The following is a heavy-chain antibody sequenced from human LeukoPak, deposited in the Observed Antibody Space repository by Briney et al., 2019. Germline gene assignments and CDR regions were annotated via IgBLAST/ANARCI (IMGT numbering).Heavy chain of an antibody. Sequence: PGGSLRLSCAASGFTFSSCGMHWVRQAPGKGLEWVSSVSSTSDYIYYADSVKGRFTISRDNAKNSLYLQMNSLRAEDTAVYYCARDCRLGGSYLCELGMDVWGQGTTVTASS. V-gene: IGHV3-21*01. D-gene: IGHD1-26*01. CDR3: ARDCRLGGSYLCELGMDV. J-gene: IGHJ6*02. CDR2: VSSTSDYI. CDR1: GFTFSSCG.